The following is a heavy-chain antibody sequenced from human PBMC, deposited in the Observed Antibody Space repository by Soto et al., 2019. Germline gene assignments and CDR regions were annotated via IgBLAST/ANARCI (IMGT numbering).Heavy chain of an antibody. J-gene: IGHJ4*02. V-gene: IGHV3-23*01. D-gene: IGHD2-2*01. CDR1: GFTFSSYA. CDR3: AKKRVLVPAMYHFDY. Sequence: EVQLLESGGGLVQPGGSLRLSCAASGFTFSSYAMNWVRQAPGKGLEWVSIISGDGGTTSYADSVKGRFTISRDNSKNTLYLQINSLRAEDTAVYYCAKKRVLVPAMYHFDYWGQGTLVTVSP. CDR2: ISGDGGTT.